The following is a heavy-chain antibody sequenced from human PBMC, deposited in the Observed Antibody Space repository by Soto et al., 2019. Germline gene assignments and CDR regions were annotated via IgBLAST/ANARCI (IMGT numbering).Heavy chain of an antibody. D-gene: IGHD4-17*01. CDR3: VRYHGARVYFDY. V-gene: IGHV4-59*08. CDR1: GGSISRYY. J-gene: IGHJ4*02. Sequence: SETLSLTCTVSGGSISRYYWSWIRQPPGKGLEWIGYMYNTGSTVYNPSFKSRVTISIDTSMNQFSLNLNSVTAADTAVYFCVRYHGARVYFDYWGQGSLDTVSS. CDR2: MYNTGST.